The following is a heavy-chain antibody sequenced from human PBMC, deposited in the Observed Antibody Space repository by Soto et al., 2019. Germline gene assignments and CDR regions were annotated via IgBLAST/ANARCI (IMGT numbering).Heavy chain of an antibody. CDR3: TTGPSLSYYYDSSGYYYDAFDI. J-gene: IGHJ3*02. CDR2: IKSKTDGGTT. Sequence: GGSLRLSCAASGFTFSNAWMSWVRQAPGKGLEWVGRIKSKTDGGTTDYAAPVKGRFTISRDDSKNTLYLQMNSLKTEDTAVYYCTTGPSLSYYYDSSGYYYDAFDIWGQGTMVTVSS. V-gene: IGHV3-15*01. CDR1: GFTFSNAW. D-gene: IGHD3-22*01.